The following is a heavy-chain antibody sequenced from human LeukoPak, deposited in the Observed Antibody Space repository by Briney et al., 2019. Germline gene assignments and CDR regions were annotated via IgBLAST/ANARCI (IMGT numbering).Heavy chain of an antibody. CDR2: ISYDGTDK. J-gene: IGHJ6*03. CDR3: ARVRLRATYYYYYMDV. V-gene: IGHV3-30*04. CDR1: GFTFSSYA. D-gene: IGHD1-26*01. Sequence: QAGGSLRLSCAASGFTFSSYAMHWVRQAPGKGLEWVAVISYDGTDKHYADPVKGRFTISRDNSKNTLFLQMNSLRTEDTAVYYCARVRLRATYYYYYMDVWGKGTTVTVSS.